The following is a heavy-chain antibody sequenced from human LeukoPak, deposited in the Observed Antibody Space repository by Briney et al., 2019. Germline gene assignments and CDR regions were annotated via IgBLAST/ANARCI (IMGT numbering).Heavy chain of an antibody. CDR2: IKNDGSST. J-gene: IGHJ5*02. CDR3: TKSDWFDP. Sequence: GGSLRLSCVASGFTFSSYWMHWVRQGPGKGLVWVSRIKNDGSSTSYADSVKGRFTISRDNAKNTLYLQMNSLRAEDTAVYYCTKSDWFDPWGQGTLVTVSS. CDR1: GFTFSSYW. V-gene: IGHV3-74*01.